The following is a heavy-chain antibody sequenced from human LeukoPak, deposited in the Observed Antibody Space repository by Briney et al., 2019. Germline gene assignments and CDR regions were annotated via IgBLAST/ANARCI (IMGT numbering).Heavy chain of an antibody. CDR1: GGSISSYY. CDR2: IYYSGST. CDR3: ARTYGDYAFTDYYYYYMDV. V-gene: IGHV4-59*01. Sequence: PSETLSLTCTVSGGSISSYYWSWIRQPPGKGLEWIGYIYYSGSTNYNPSLESRVTISVDTSKNQFSLKLSSVTAADTAVYYCARTYGDYAFTDYYYYYMDVWGKGTTVTVSS. D-gene: IGHD4-17*01. J-gene: IGHJ6*03.